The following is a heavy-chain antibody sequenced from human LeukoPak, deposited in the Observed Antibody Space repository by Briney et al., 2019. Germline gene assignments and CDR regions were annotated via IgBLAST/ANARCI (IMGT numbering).Heavy chain of an antibody. CDR3: ARLCGSLGRIDY. V-gene: IGHV4-39*01. J-gene: IGHJ4*02. Sequence: PSETLSLTCTVSGGSISSSSYYWGWLRQPPGKGLEWIGSMYYSGSTYYNPSLKSRVTISVYTTKNQDLRKLSSVTAADMAVYYCARLCGSLGRIDYWGQGTLVTVSS. CDR2: MYYSGST. CDR1: GGSISSSSYY. D-gene: IGHD1-26*01.